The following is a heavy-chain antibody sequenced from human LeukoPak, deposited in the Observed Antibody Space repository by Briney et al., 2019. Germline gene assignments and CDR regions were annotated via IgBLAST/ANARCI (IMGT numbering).Heavy chain of an antibody. CDR1: GGSISSHY. D-gene: IGHD3-10*01. J-gene: IGHJ4*02. CDR3: ARESPTMVRGVIRGPFDY. Sequence: PSETLSLTCTVSGGSISSHYWSWIRQPAGKGLEWIGRIYTSGSTNYSPSLKSRVTMSVDTSKNQFSLKLSSVTAADTAVYYCARESPTMVRGVIRGPFDYWGQGTLVTVSS. V-gene: IGHV4-4*07. CDR2: IYTSGST.